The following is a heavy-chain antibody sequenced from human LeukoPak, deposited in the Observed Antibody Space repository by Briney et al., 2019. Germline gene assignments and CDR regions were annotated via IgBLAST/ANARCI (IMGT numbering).Heavy chain of an antibody. Sequence: ASVKVSCKASGYTFTNYGITWVRQAPGQGLEWKGWISAYDGNTNYAQKLQDRVNMTTDTSTSTAYMELRSLRSDDTALYYCARGSGIYSYFDSWGQGTLVTVSS. CDR2: ISAYDGNT. V-gene: IGHV1-18*01. J-gene: IGHJ4*02. CDR3: ARGSGIYSYFDS. CDR1: GYTFTNYG. D-gene: IGHD1-26*01.